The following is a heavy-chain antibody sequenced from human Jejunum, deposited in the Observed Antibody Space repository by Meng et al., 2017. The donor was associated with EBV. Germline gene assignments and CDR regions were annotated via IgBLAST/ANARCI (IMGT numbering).Heavy chain of an antibody. V-gene: IGHV4-34*01. D-gene: IGHD3-3*01. CDR3: QQAFCSAEAGCSDR. J-gene: IGHJ4*02. CDR2: INHSGRT. CDR1: GGSFGNFY. Sequence: QVQLQQWGAGLLKPSETLSLTCGVYGGSFGNFYWSWIRQPPGKGLEWIGEINHSGRTNYDPSLKSRVSISLDTSKNQFSLKLNSVIAADTAVYYCQQAFCSAEAGCSDRWGQGTLVTVST.